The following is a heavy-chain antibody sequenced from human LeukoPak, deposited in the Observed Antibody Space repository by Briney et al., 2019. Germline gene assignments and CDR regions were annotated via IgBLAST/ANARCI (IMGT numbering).Heavy chain of an antibody. CDR3: AKDLIFRGPGGAFDI. V-gene: IGHV3-7*01. D-gene: IGHD3-3*01. CDR2: IKQDGSEK. J-gene: IGHJ3*02. CDR1: GFTFSSYW. Sequence: QAGGSLRLSCAASGFTFSSYWMSWVRQAPGKGLEWVANIKQDGSEKYYVDSVKGRFTISRDNAKNSLYLQMNSLRAEDTAVYYCAKDLIFRGPGGAFDIWGQGTMVTVSS.